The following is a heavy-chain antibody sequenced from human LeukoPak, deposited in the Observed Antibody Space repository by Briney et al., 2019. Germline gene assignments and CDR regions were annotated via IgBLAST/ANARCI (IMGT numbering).Heavy chain of an antibody. V-gene: IGHV4-34*01. CDR1: GGSFSGYY. D-gene: IGHD2-21*02. Sequence: SETLSLTCAVYGGSFSGYYWSWIRQPPGKGLEWIGEINHSGSTNYNPSLKSRVTISVDTSKNQFSLKLSSVTAADTAVYYCARLEGDHVCYFDYWGQGTLVTVSS. J-gene: IGHJ4*02. CDR3: ARLEGDHVCYFDY. CDR2: INHSGST.